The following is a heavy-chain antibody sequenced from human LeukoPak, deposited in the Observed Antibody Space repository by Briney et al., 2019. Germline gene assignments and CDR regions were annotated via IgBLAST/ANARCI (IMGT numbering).Heavy chain of an antibody. CDR2: INWNGGST. V-gene: IGHV3-20*01. CDR1: GFTFNNYA. Sequence: GGSLRLSCAASGFTFNNYAMSGVRQAPGKGLGWVSGINWNGGSTGYADSVKGRFTISRDNAKNSLYLQMNSLRAEDTALYHCAREIIGDCSSTSCYPRRYYYYMDVWGKGTTVTVSS. J-gene: IGHJ6*03. CDR3: AREIIGDCSSTSCYPRRYYYYMDV. D-gene: IGHD2-2*01.